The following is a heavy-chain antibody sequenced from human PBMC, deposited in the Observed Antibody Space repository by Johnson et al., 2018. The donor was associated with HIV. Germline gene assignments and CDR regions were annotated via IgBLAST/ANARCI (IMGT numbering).Heavy chain of an antibody. CDR3: ARHSDYDSRGYGFANAFDI. J-gene: IGHJ3*02. D-gene: IGHD3-22*01. Sequence: VQLVESGGGVVQPGRSLRLSCAASGFTFSSYSMHWVRQAPGKGLEWVAVISYDGSNKYYVDSVKGRFSISRDNSTNTLYLQMGSLRAEDMAVYYCARHSDYDSRGYGFANAFDIWGQGTMVTVSS. V-gene: IGHV3-30*14. CDR2: ISYDGSNK. CDR1: GFTFSSYS.